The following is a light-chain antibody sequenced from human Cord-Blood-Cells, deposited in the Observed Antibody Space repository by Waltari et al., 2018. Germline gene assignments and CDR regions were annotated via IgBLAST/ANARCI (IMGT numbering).Light chain of an antibody. CDR1: QSVSSN. Sequence: EIVMTQSPATLSVSPGARATLSCRASQSVSSNLAWYQQKPGHAPRLLISGASTRATGIPARFSGSGSGTEFTLTISSLQSEDFAVYYCQQYNNWPRTFGQGTKVEIK. V-gene: IGKV3-15*01. CDR3: QQYNNWPRT. J-gene: IGKJ1*01. CDR2: GAS.